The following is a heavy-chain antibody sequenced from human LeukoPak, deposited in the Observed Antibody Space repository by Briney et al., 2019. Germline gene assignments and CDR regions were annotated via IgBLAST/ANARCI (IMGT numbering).Heavy chain of an antibody. D-gene: IGHD2-2*02. J-gene: IGHJ5*02. CDR3: ARDWGCSSTSCYTGNWFDP. Sequence: PSETLSLTCTVSGVSISSSNSHWGWIRQPPGKGLEWIGSMDYSGSTYYNPSLKSRVTISVNTSKNQFSLKLSSVTAADTAVYYCARDWGCSSTSCYTGNWFDPWGQGTLVTVSS. V-gene: IGHV4-39*07. CDR1: GVSISSSNSH. CDR2: MDYSGST.